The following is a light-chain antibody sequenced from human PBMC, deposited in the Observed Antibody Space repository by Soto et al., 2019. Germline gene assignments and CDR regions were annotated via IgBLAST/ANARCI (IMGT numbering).Light chain of an antibody. V-gene: IGKV3-11*01. CDR2: DAS. CDR3: QQRSNLVS. Sequence: EIVLTQSPATLSLSPGERATLSCRASQSVSSYLAWYQQKPGQAPRLLIFDASNRAAGIPARFSGSGSGTDFTLTISSLEPEDFAVYYCQQRSNLVSFGPGTRLENK. CDR1: QSVSSY. J-gene: IGKJ5*01.